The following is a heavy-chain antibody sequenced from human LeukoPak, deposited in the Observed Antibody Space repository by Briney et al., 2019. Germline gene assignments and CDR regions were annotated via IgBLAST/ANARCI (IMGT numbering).Heavy chain of an antibody. J-gene: IGHJ4*02. V-gene: IGHV3-15*01. Sequence: PGGPLRLSCAASGFTVSNAWMSWVRQAPGKGLEWVGRIKSKTGGGTTDYAAPVKGRFTISRDDSKNTLYLQMNSLKTEDTAVYYCTTDVTYCTNGVCYSDYWGQGTLVTVSS. CDR3: TTDVTYCTNGVCYSDY. CDR2: IKSKTGGGTT. CDR1: GFTVSNAW. D-gene: IGHD2-8*01.